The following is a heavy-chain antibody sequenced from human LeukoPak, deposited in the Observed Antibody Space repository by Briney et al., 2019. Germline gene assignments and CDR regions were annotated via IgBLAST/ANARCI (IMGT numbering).Heavy chain of an antibody. D-gene: IGHD1-7*01. V-gene: IGHV1-2*06. Sequence: GASVKVSCKASGYTFTSYGISWVRQAPGQGLEWMGRINPNSGGTNYAQKFQGRVTMTRDTSISTAYMELSRLRSDDTAVYYCARNYDPVYYYYGMDVWGQGTTVTVSS. J-gene: IGHJ6*02. CDR3: ARNYDPVYYYYGMDV. CDR2: INPNSGGT. CDR1: GYTFTSYG.